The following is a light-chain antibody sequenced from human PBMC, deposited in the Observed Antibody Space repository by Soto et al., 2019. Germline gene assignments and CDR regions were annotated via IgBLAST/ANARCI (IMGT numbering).Light chain of an antibody. J-gene: IGKJ1*01. Sequence: DTQMTQSPSTLSAYIGDRVTITCRASQGFAGWLAWYQQRPGKAPKLLISEASILQAGVPSRFNGSRSGTDFTLTISSLQPDDFGTYYCQQYDVYPWTFGQGTKVDI. CDR1: QGFAGW. CDR2: EAS. CDR3: QQYDVYPWT. V-gene: IGKV1-5*01.